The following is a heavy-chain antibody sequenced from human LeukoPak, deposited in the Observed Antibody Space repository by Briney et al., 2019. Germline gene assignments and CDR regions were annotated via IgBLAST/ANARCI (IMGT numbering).Heavy chain of an antibody. V-gene: IGHV4-39*06. J-gene: IGHJ4*02. CDR3: ARVVQIVAAKPGYYFDY. D-gene: IGHD5-12*01. CDR2: IYYSGST. Sequence: SETLSLTCTVSGGSISSSSYYWGWTRQPPGKGLEWIGSIYYSGSTYYNPSLKSRVAISVDTSRNQFPPKLSSVTAADTAVYYCARVVQIVAAKPGYYFDYWGQGTLVTVSS. CDR1: GGSISSSSYY.